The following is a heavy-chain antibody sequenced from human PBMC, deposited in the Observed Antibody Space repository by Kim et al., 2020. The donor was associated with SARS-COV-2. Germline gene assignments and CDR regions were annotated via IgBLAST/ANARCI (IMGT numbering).Heavy chain of an antibody. CDR2: INHSGST. Sequence: SETLSLTCAVYGGSFSGYYWSWIRQPPGKGLEWIGEINHSGSTNYNPSLKSRVTISVDTSKNQFSLKLSSVTAADTAVYYCARARVLWFGEVKTITNPSYHYNYGMDVWGQGTTVTVS. V-gene: IGHV4-34*01. J-gene: IGHJ6*02. CDR3: ARARVLWFGEVKTITNPSYHYNYGMDV. CDR1: GGSFSGYY. D-gene: IGHD3-10*01.